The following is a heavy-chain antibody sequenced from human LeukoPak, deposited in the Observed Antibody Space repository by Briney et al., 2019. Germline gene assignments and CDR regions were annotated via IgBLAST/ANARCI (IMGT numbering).Heavy chain of an antibody. J-gene: IGHJ4*02. D-gene: IGHD1-14*01. V-gene: IGHV4-59*01. CDR3: ARAVDHFNYFDY. Sequence: SETLSLTCTVSGGSISSYYWSWLRQPPGKGMEWIGYIYYSGSTNYNPSLKSRVTISEDTSKNQFSLKLSSVTAADTAVYYCARAVDHFNYFDYWGQGTLVTVSS. CDR1: GGSISSYY. CDR2: IYYSGST.